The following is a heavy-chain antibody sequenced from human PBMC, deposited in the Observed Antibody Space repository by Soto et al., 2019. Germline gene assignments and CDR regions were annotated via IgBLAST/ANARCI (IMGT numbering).Heavy chain of an antibody. Sequence: SVKVSCKASGDTFSSYAISWVRQAPGQGLEWMGGIIPIFATANYAEKFQGRVTITADESTNTAYMELSSLRSDDTAVYYCTKTPPRTSATAYYFDYWGQGTLVTVSS. V-gene: IGHV1-69*13. CDR1: GDTFSSYA. CDR3: TKTPPRTSATAYYFDY. D-gene: IGHD2-21*01. CDR2: IIPIFATA. J-gene: IGHJ4*02.